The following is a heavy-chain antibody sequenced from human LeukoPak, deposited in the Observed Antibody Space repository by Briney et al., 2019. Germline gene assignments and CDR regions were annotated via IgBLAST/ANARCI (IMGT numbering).Heavy chain of an antibody. CDR3: ARGGYCNGANCYPFVY. CDR1: GYTFNNYG. CDR2: ISTYNGNT. V-gene: IGHV1-18*01. Sequence: ASVKVSCKASGYTFNNYGISWVRQAPGQGLEWMAWISTYNGNTNYAQNLQGRVTVTTDTSTSTAYMELRSLRSDDTAVYYCARGGYCNGANCYPFVYWGQGTLVTVS. D-gene: IGHD2-15*01. J-gene: IGHJ4*02.